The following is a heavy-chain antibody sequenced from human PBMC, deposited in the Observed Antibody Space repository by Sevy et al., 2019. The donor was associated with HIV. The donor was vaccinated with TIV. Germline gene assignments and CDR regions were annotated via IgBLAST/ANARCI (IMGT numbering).Heavy chain of an antibody. CDR1: GYTFTSYG. V-gene: IGHV1-18*01. CDR2: ISAYNGNT. CDR3: ARDTGMVRGVIIIDY. Sequence: ASVKVSCKASGYTFTSYGISWVRQAPGQGLEWMGWISAYNGNTNYAQKLQGRVTMTTDTSTRTAYMELRSLRSDDTAVYYCARDTGMVRGVIIIDYWGQGTLVTVSS. D-gene: IGHD3-10*01. J-gene: IGHJ4*02.